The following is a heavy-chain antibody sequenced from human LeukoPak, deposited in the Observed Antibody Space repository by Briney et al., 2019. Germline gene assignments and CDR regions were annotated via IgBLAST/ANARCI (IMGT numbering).Heavy chain of an antibody. J-gene: IGHJ4*02. CDR3: ARGLIAARPNDY. CDR2: INHSGST. V-gene: IGHV4-34*01. CDR1: GGSISSYY. D-gene: IGHD6-6*01. Sequence: SETLSLTCTVSGGSISSYYWSWIRQPPGKGLEWIGEINHSGSTNYNPSLKSRVTISVDTSKNQFSLKLSSVTAADTAVYYCARGLIAARPNDYWGQGTLVTVSS.